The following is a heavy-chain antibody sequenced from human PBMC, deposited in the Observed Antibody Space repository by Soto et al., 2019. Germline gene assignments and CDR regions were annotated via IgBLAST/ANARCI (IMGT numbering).Heavy chain of an antibody. D-gene: IGHD6-13*01. J-gene: IGHJ4*02. CDR2: ISSSSSYI. CDR1: GFTFSIYS. V-gene: IGHV3-21*01. CDR3: SRIAAANVDY. Sequence: LRLACAASGFTFSIYSMNWVRQAPGKGLEWVSSISSSSSYIYYADSVKGRFTSTRGNAKNSLYLQMNSLRAEDTAVYYCSRIAAANVDYWGQGTLVTVSS.